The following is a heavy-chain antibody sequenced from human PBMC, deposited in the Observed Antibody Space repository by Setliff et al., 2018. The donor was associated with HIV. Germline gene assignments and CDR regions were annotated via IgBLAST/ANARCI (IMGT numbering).Heavy chain of an antibody. CDR3: TTGPGRSRTPLEFSGP. V-gene: IGHV3-15*01. J-gene: IGHJ5*02. Sequence: GGSLRLSCAASGLTLSNTWMSWVRQAPGKGLEWVGRLKSKTDGGTTDYAAPVKGRFTISRDDSRNILFLQMNSLRTEDTAFYHCTTGPGRSRTPLEFSGPWGQGTLVTVSS. CDR2: LKSKTDGGTT. D-gene: IGHD3-10*01. CDR1: GLTLSNTW.